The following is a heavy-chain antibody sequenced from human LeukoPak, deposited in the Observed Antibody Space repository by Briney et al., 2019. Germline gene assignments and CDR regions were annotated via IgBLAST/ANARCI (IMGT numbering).Heavy chain of an antibody. J-gene: IGHJ5*02. D-gene: IGHD5-24*01. CDR2: IYYSGST. Sequence: SETLSLTCTVSGGSISSYYWSWIRQPPGKGLEWIGSIYYSGSTYYNPSLKSRVTISVDTSKNQFSLKLSSVTAADTAVYYCAREGTIETYNWFDPWGQGTLVTVSS. CDR3: AREGTIETYNWFDP. CDR1: GGSISSYY. V-gene: IGHV4-59*05.